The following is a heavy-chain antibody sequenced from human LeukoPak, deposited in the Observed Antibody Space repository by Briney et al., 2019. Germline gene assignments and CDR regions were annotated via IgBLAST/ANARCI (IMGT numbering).Heavy chain of an antibody. CDR2: ISAYNGNT. J-gene: IGHJ4*02. CDR3: ARFMASNYYDSSGYETIGHFDY. V-gene: IGHV1-18*01. CDR1: GYTFTSYG. D-gene: IGHD3-22*01. Sequence: GASVKVSCKASGYTFTSYGISWVRQAPGQGLEWMGWISAYNGNTNYAQKLQGRVTMTTDTSTSTAYMELRSLRSDDTAVYYCARFMASNYYDSSGYETIGHFDYWGQGTLVTVSS.